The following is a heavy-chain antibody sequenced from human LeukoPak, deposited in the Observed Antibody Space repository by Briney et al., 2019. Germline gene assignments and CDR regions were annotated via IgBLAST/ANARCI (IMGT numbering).Heavy chain of an antibody. CDR2: MNPNSGNT. Sequence: ASVKVSCKASGYTFTSYDINWVRQATGQGLEWMGWMNPNSGNTGYAQKFQGRVTMTRNTSISTAYMELSSLRSEDTAVYYCARVPSRSSGGSRNRPMLFQTPGSTNWFDPWGQGTLVTVSS. CDR3: ARVPSRSSGGSRNRPMLFQTPGSTNWFDP. J-gene: IGHJ5*02. D-gene: IGHD2-15*01. CDR1: GYTFTSYD. V-gene: IGHV1-8*01.